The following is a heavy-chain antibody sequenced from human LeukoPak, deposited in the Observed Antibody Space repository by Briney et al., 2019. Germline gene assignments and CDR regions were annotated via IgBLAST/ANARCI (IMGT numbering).Heavy chain of an antibody. D-gene: IGHD3-10*01. Sequence: GASVKVSCKASGYTFTSYGISWVRQAPGQGLEWMGWISAYNGNTNYAQKLQGRVTMTTDTSTSTAYMELRSLRSDDTAVYYCARELGYYGSGYYFDYWGQGTLVTVSS. CDR2: ISAYNGNT. CDR1: GYTFTSYG. V-gene: IGHV1-18*01. CDR3: ARELGYYGSGYYFDY. J-gene: IGHJ4*02.